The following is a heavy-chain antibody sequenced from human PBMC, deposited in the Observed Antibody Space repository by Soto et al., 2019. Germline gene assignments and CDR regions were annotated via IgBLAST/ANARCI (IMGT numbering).Heavy chain of an antibody. CDR1: GFTFSTYA. D-gene: IGHD4-17*01. J-gene: IGHJ4*02. Sequence: PGGSLRLSCAASGFTFSTYAMIWVRQASGKGLEWVSVITGSGGSTYYADSVKGRFTISRDTSKNTLFLQMNSLRAEDTAVYYWAKDRYGDYGGIDYWGQGTMVTVAS. V-gene: IGHV3-23*01. CDR2: ITGSGGST. CDR3: AKDRYGDYGGIDY.